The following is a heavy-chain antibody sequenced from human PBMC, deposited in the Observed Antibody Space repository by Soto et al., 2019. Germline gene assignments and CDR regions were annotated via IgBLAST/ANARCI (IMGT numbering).Heavy chain of an antibody. CDR3: ARHGGRHGYNYVDY. D-gene: IGHD5-12*01. J-gene: IGHJ4*02. CDR1: RGSIISYY. V-gene: IGHV4-59*08. Sequence: QVQLQESGPGLVKPSETLSLTCTVSRGSIISYYWSWIRQPPGKGLEWIGYIYYSGSTNYNPSLISRVSISADTSKNQFSLKLSSVTAADTAVYYCARHGGRHGYNYVDYGCQGTLVTVSS. CDR2: IYYSGST.